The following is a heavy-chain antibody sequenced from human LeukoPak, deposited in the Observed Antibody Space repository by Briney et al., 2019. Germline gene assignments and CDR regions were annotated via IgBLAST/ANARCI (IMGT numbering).Heavy chain of an antibody. V-gene: IGHV3-74*01. Sequence: GGSLRLSCAASGFTFSSYWMHWIRQAPGKGLVWVSRINSDGSSTSYADSVKGRFTISRDNAKNTLYLQMNSLRAEDTAVYYCARGDSGYAPTGYYGMDVWGRGTTVTVSS. J-gene: IGHJ6*02. CDR3: ARGDSGYAPTGYYGMDV. D-gene: IGHD5-12*01. CDR1: GFTFSSYW. CDR2: INSDGSST.